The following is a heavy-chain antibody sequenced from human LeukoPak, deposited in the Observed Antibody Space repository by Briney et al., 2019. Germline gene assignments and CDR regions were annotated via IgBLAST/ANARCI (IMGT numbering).Heavy chain of an antibody. CDR3: ARTSSVDTALVGVHWFDP. CDR2: NFHSGST. V-gene: IGHV4-38-2*01. Sequence: PSETLSLTCAVSGDSISSGHYWAWIRQPPGKGLEWSGINFHSGSTYRNPSLRSRVTISLNTSKNQFSLILSSMTAADTAVYYCARTSSVDTALVGVHWFDPWGQGTLVSVSS. CDR1: GDSISSGHY. J-gene: IGHJ5*02. D-gene: IGHD5-18*01.